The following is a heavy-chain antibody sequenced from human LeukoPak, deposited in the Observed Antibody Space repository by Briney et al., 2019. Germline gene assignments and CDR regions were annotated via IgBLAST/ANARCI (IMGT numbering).Heavy chain of an antibody. D-gene: IGHD3-10*01. CDR2: IGNNGQAK. CDR1: GFTFSSYG. Sequence: QPGGSLRLSCAASGFTFSSYGMHWVRQAPGKGLEWVAVIGNNGQAKYYADSVRGRFTISRDNPENTLYLQMDSLRAEDTAVYYCAKEEAWGVNAFDFWGQGILVTVSS. J-gene: IGHJ4*02. CDR3: AKEEAWGVNAFDF. V-gene: IGHV3-30*18.